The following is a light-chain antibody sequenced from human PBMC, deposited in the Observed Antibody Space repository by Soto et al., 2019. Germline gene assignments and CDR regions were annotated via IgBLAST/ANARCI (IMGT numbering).Light chain of an antibody. CDR2: GAS. V-gene: IGKV3-20*01. J-gene: IGKJ5*01. CDR3: QQYGSSPLIT. Sequence: EIVLTQSPGTLSLSPGERATLSCRASQSVSSRLAWYQQKPGQAPRPLISGASSRATGIPDRFSGSGSGTDFTLTISRLEPEDFAVYHCQQYGSSPLITFGQGTRLEIK. CDR1: QSVSSR.